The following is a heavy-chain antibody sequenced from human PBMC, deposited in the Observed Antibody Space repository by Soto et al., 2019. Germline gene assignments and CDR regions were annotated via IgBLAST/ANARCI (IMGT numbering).Heavy chain of an antibody. V-gene: IGHV3-33*01. CDR2: IWYDGSNK. J-gene: IGHJ4*02. CDR1: GFTFSSYG. Sequence: GGSLRLSCAASGFTFSSYGMHWVRQAPGKGLEWVAVIWYDGSNKYYADSVKGRFTISRDNSKNTLYLQMNSLRAEDTAVYYCARDRPSRGYSGYDLAYWGQGTLVTVSS. CDR3: ARDRPSRGYSGYDLAY. D-gene: IGHD5-12*01.